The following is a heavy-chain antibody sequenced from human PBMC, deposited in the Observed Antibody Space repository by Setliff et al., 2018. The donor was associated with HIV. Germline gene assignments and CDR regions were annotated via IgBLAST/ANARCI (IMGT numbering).Heavy chain of an antibody. J-gene: IGHJ3*02. V-gene: IGHV4-61*02. Sequence: SETLSLTCTVSGGSISSGSYHWSWIRQPAGKGLEWIGRFYTCGSTNYNPSLKSRVTISVDTSKNQFSLKLTSVTAADTAVYYCARGRDFAGHDAYDIWGQGTMVTVSS. D-gene: IGHD2-21*02. CDR2: FYTCGST. CDR1: GGSISSGSYH. CDR3: ARGRDFAGHDAYDI.